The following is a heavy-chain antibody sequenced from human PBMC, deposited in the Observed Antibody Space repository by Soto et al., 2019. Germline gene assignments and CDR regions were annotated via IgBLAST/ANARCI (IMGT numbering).Heavy chain of an antibody. V-gene: IGHV4-34*01. J-gene: IGHJ6*02. Sequence: SETLSLTCAVYGGSFSGYYWSWIRQPPGKGLEWIGEINHSGSTNYNPSLKSRVTISVDTSKNQFSLKLSSVTAADTAVYYCARSLSRDSSSRGGRYYYYGMDVWGQGTTVTVSS. D-gene: IGHD6-6*01. CDR2: INHSGST. CDR1: GGSFSGYY. CDR3: ARSLSRDSSSRGGRYYYYGMDV.